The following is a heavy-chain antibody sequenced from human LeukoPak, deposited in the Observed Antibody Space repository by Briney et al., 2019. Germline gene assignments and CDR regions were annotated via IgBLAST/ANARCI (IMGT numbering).Heavy chain of an antibody. CDR1: GFSFSGNW. D-gene: IGHD1/OR15-1a*01. V-gene: IGHV3-7*01. J-gene: IGHJ4*02. Sequence: GGSLTLSCEASGFSFSGNWMSWVRQAPGKGLEWVASINPDESRRMYVDSVMGRFIVSRDNTKRSLYLQMNSLGAEDTAMYYCAKLLGTGTTYDSWGQGTRVTVS. CDR2: INPDESRR. CDR3: AKLLGTGTTYDS.